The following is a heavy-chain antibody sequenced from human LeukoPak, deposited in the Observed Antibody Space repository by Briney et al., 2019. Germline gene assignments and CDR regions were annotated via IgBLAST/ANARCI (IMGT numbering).Heavy chain of an antibody. CDR1: GFTFSDYA. CDR2: LSYGGTNK. CDR3: ARDRSGYANDAFDF. V-gene: IGHV3-30-3*01. J-gene: IGHJ3*01. Sequence: HSGGSLRLSCAASGFTFSDYAMHWVRQAPGKGLEWVAVLSYGGTNKYYADSVKGRFTISRDNSKNTTFLQMNSLRAEDTAVYHCARDRSGYANDAFDFWGQGTMVTVSS. D-gene: IGHD3-3*01.